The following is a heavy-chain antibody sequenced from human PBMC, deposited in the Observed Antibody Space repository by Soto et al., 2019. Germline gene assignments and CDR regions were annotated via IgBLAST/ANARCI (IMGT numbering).Heavy chain of an antibody. CDR2: ISSSSSYI. CDR3: ARDQDYYDSSGYYYGKLDYYYXMDG. CDR1: GFTSSSYS. J-gene: IGHJ6*02. D-gene: IGHD3-22*01. Sequence: GSLRLSCAASGFTSSSYSMNWVRQAPGKGLEWVSSISSSSSYIYYADSVKGRFTISRDNAKNSLYLQMNSLRAEDTAVYYCARDQDYYDSSGYYYGKLDYYYXMDGWGQGTTVTVSS. V-gene: IGHV3-21*01.